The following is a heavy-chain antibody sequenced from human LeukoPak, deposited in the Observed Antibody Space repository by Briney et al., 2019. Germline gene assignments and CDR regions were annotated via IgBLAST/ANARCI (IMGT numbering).Heavy chain of an antibody. V-gene: IGHV1-46*01. CDR1: GYTFTGYY. CDR3: ARGETFDY. J-gene: IGHJ4*02. Sequence: ASVKVSCKASGYTFTGYYMHWVRQAPGQGLEWMGIINPSGGSTSYAQKLQGRVTMTTDTSTSTAYMELRSLRSDDTAVYYCARGETFDYWGQGTLVTVSS. CDR2: INPSGGST. D-gene: IGHD5-24*01.